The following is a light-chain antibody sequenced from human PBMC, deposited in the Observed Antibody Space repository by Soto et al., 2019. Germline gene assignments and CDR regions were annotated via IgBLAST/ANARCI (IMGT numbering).Light chain of an antibody. V-gene: IGLV2-14*01. CDR3: SSYTTSSTYV. CDR1: SSDVGGYNY. J-gene: IGLJ1*01. CDR2: DVS. Sequence: QSALTQPASVSGSPGQSITISCTGTSSDVGGYNYVSWYQQHPGKAPKLMIYDVSYRPSGVSNRISGSKSGNTASLTISGLQAEDEADYYCSSYTTSSTYVFGPGTKLTVL.